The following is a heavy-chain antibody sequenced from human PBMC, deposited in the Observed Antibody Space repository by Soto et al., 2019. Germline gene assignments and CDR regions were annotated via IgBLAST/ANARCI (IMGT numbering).Heavy chain of an antibody. V-gene: IGHV1-69*06. CDR1: GGTFSSYA. J-gene: IGHJ6*02. D-gene: IGHD1-26*01. CDR2: IIPIFGTA. CDR3: ASGNSRYSGSYTTLHFYGMDV. Sequence: QVQLVQSGAEVKKPGSSVKVSCKASGGTFSSYAISWVRQAPGQGLEWMGGIIPIFGTANYAQKYQGRATMNADNSTRTAYMDLSRLRSDDTSVYYCASGNSRYSGSYTTLHFYGMDVWCQGTTGTVS.